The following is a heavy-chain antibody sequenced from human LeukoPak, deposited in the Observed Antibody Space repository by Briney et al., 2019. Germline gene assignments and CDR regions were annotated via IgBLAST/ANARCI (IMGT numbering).Heavy chain of an antibody. D-gene: IGHD2-8*01. CDR3: ARDPQTEAGVDIVLMVYAKGGACFDY. CDR2: FDPEDGET. J-gene: IGHJ4*02. Sequence: GASVKVSCKVSGYTLTELSMHWVRQAPGKGLEGMGGFDPEDGETIYAQKLQGRVTMTTDTSTSTAYMELRSLGADDTAVYYCARDPQTEAGVDIVLMVYAKGGACFDYWGQGTLVTVSS. CDR1: GYTLTELS. V-gene: IGHV1-24*01.